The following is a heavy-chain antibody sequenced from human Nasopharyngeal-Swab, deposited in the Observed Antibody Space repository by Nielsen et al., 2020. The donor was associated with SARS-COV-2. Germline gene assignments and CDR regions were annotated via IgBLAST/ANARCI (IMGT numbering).Heavy chain of an antibody. Sequence: IRGPPGKGLEGGSDIRGRGGSTNTADCVKGRFTISRDNSKNTLYLQMNRLRAEDTDVYYCARVMDFWSGSSRMWGTTAGWYGMDVWGQGTTVTVSS. V-gene: IGHV3-23*01. D-gene: IGHD3-3*01. J-gene: IGHJ6*02. CDR2: IRGRGGST. CDR3: ARVMDFWSGSSRMWGTTAGWYGMDV.